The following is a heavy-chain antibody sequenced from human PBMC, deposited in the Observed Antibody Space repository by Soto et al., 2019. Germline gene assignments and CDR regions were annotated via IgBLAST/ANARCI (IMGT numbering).Heavy chain of an antibody. V-gene: IGHV1-2*02. CDR3: ARDQKLDT. CDR1: GYTFSDFY. J-gene: IGHJ5*02. Sequence: QVQLVQSGAEVKKPGASVKVSCKASGYTFSDFYIYWVRQAPGQGLEWMGWIHPNSGGPNYAQKFQGRVILTRNTSMTTASMELTSLTSGDTAIYYCARDQKLDTWGQGTLVTVSS. CDR2: IHPNSGGP.